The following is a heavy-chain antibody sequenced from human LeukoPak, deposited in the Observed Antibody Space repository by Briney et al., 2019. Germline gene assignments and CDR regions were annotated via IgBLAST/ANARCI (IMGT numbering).Heavy chain of an antibody. V-gene: IGHV3-48*03. Sequence: GGSPRLSCAXXGFNFXXXXXXXXXQAXGKXLXXXXXXXXXXTTKYXADSVKGRVXXTXDNAENSLYLQMNGLRAEDTAVYYCAGDLYYYGSGNYVPGLPDYWGQGTRLTVSS. J-gene: IGHJ4*02. CDR3: AGDLYYYGSGNYVPGLPDY. CDR2: XXXXXTTK. D-gene: IGHD3-10*01. CDR1: GFNFXXXX.